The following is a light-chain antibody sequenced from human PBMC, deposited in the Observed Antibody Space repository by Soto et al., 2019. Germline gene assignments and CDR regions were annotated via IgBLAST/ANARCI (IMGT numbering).Light chain of an antibody. V-gene: IGKV3-20*01. Sequence: EIVLTQSPATLSLSPGERATLSCRASQSVSSSYLAWYQQKPGQAPRLLIYGASRRATGIPDRFSGSGSGTDFTLSISRLEPEDFAVYFCHQYGGSPGAFGQGTKLEIK. CDR3: HQYGGSPGA. CDR1: QSVSSSY. CDR2: GAS. J-gene: IGKJ2*01.